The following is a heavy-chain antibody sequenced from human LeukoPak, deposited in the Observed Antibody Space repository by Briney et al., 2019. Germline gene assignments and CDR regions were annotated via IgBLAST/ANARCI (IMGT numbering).Heavy chain of an antibody. D-gene: IGHD1-1*01. CDR3: ARGGTFVSDY. V-gene: IGHV3-7*01. CDR1: GFTFSTFW. J-gene: IGHJ4*02. CDR2: IKVDGSEK. Sequence: GGSLRLSCAASGFTFSTFWMSWVREAPGKGLEWVANIKVDGSEKYYVDSMKGRFTVSRDNAKNSLYLQMDSLRAEDTAVYYCARGGTFVSDYWGQGTLVTVSS.